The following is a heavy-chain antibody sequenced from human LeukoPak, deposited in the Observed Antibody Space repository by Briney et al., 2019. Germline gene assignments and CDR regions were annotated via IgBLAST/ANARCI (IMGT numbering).Heavy chain of an antibody. CDR2: ISSSGSTI. V-gene: IGHV3-48*03. J-gene: IGHJ4*02. CDR1: GFTFSSYE. CDR3: ARGPVVVVAAEYYFDY. D-gene: IGHD2-15*01. Sequence: PGGSLRLSCAASGFTFSSYEMNWVRPAPGKGLEWVSYISSSGSTIYYADSVKGRFTISRDNAKNSLYLQMNSLRAEDTAVYYCARGPVVVVAAEYYFDYWGQGTLVTVSS.